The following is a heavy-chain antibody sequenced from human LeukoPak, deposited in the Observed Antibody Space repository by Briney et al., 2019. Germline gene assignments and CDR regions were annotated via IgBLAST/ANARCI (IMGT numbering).Heavy chain of an antibody. CDR1: GFTFSSYS. CDR3: ARQGYSGSYLKLKGFDY. V-gene: IGHV3-48*01. CDR2: ISSSSSTI. J-gene: IGHJ4*02. Sequence: GGSLRLSCAASGFTFSSYSMNWVRQAPGKGLEWVSYISSSSSTIYYADSVKGRFTISRDNAKNSLYLQMNSLRAEDTAVYYCARQGYSGSYLKLKGFDYWGQGTLVTVSS. D-gene: IGHD1-26*01.